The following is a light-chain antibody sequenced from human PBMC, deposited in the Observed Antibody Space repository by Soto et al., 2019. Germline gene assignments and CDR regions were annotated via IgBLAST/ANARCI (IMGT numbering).Light chain of an antibody. CDR2: AAS. J-gene: IGKJ5*01. Sequence: DVQMTQSPSSLSASVGDRVTITCRASQSIRSYLNWYQQKPGKAPKLLIYAASTLQSGVPSRFSGSGSGTDFTLTISSLQPEDSATYYCQQSYSTSITFGQGTRL. CDR3: QQSYSTSIT. V-gene: IGKV1-39*01. CDR1: QSIRSY.